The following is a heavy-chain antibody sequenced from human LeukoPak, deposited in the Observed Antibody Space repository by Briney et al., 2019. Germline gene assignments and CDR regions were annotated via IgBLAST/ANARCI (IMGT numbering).Heavy chain of an antibody. CDR2: INPNSGGT. CDR3: ASAYTRIVGATNYYYYGMDV. V-gene: IGHV1-2*02. D-gene: IGHD1-26*01. Sequence: ASVKVSCKASGYTFTGYYMHCVRQAPGQGLEWMGWINPNSGGTNYAQKFQGRVTMTRDTSISTAYMELSRLRSDDTAVYYCASAYTRIVGATNYYYYGMDVWGQGTTVTVSS. J-gene: IGHJ6*02. CDR1: GYTFTGYY.